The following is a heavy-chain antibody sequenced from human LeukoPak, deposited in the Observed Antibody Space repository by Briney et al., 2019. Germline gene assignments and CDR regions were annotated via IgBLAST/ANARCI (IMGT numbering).Heavy chain of an antibody. CDR3: ANGPGGYCTNGVCLYGEPGIKYYFDY. Sequence: GGSLRLSCEGSGFIFGSYGMHWVRQAPGKGLEWVARVSMDGGSKYYTDFVKGRFTISRDNSKDTLYLQMNSLRGEDTAVYYCANGPGGYCTNGVCLYGEPGIKYYFDYWGQGTLVTVSS. V-gene: IGHV3-30*18. J-gene: IGHJ4*02. CDR1: GFIFGSYG. CDR2: VSMDGGSK. D-gene: IGHD2-8*01.